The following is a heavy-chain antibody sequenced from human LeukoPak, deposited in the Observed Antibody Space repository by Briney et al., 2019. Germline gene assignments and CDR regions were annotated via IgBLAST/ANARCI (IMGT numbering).Heavy chain of an antibody. V-gene: IGHV1-24*01. Sequence: ASVKVSCKVSGYTLTELSMHWVRQAPGKGLEWMGGFDPEGGETIYAQKFQGRVTMTEDTSTDTAYMELSSLRSEDTAVYYCATWGIGYCSGGSCYSGSIFVDYWGQGTLVTVSS. CDR2: FDPEGGET. D-gene: IGHD2-15*01. CDR1: GYTLTELS. CDR3: ATWGIGYCSGGSCYSGSIFVDY. J-gene: IGHJ4*02.